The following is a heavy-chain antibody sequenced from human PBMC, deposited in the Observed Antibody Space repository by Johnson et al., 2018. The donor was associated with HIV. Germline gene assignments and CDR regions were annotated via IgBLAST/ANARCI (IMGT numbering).Heavy chain of an antibody. CDR2: ISGSGGST. Sequence: VQLVESGGGLVQPGGSLRLSCAASGFTFSSYAMSWVRQAPGKGLEWVSSISGSGGSTYYADSVKGRFTISRDNSKNTLYLQMNSLRAEDTALYYCAKDMWDVVVVAATRTIGAFDIWGQGTMVTVSS. CDR1: GFTFSSYA. D-gene: IGHD2-15*01. CDR3: AKDMWDVVVVAATRTIGAFDI. V-gene: IGHV3-23*04. J-gene: IGHJ3*02.